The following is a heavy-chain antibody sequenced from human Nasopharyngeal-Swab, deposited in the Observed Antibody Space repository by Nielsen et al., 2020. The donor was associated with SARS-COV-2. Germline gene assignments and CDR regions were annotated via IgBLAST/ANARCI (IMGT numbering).Heavy chain of an antibody. V-gene: IGHV3-48*03. Sequence: GESLKISCAASGFTFSSYEMNWVRQAPGKGLEWVSYISSSGSTIYYADSVKGRFTISRDNAKNSLYLQMNSLRAEDTAVYYCASLPQRSGFYYYYGMDVCGQGTTVTVSS. CDR2: ISSSGSTI. J-gene: IGHJ6*02. CDR3: ASLPQRSGFYYYYGMDV. D-gene: IGHD3-10*01. CDR1: GFTFSSYE.